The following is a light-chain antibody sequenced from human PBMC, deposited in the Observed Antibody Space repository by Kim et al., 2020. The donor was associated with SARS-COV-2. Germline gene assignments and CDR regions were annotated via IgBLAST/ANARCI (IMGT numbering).Light chain of an antibody. CDR1: GSVSVGN. V-gene: IGKV3-20*01. CDR3: HQYADSPCT. J-gene: IGKJ2*02. CDR2: GAS. Sequence: SPGQGATLSGRATGSVSVGNFAWYQPNPGQPPRLLISGASRSATGIPDRFSGGGSGTDFTLTISRLERDEFAVYHFHQYADSPCTFGAGTKVYIK.